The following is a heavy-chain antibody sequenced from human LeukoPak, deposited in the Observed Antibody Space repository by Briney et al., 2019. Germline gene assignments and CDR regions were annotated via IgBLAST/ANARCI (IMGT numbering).Heavy chain of an antibody. CDR1: GFTVSSSY. V-gene: IGHV3-66*01. D-gene: IGHD3-22*01. CDR2: IYSGGRT. Sequence: GGSLRLSCAASGFTVSSSYMSWVRQAPGKGLEWVSVIYSGGRTYYADSVKGRFTISRDNSKNTLHLQMNSLRAEDTAVYYCARESNSGYYLSYWGQGTLVTVSS. J-gene: IGHJ4*02. CDR3: ARESNSGYYLSY.